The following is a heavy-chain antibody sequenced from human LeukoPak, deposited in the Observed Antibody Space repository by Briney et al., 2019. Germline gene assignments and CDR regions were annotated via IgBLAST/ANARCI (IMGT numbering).Heavy chain of an antibody. V-gene: IGHV1-2*02. CDR3: ARDHRIFGVVIIGMDV. Sequence: ASVKVSCKASGYTFTGYYIHWVRQAPGQGLEWMRWINPNSGGTNYAQKFQGRVTMTRDTSISTAYMELSRLRSDDTAVYYCARDHRIFGVVIIGMDVWGKGTTVTVSS. J-gene: IGHJ6*04. CDR2: INPNSGGT. CDR1: GYTFTGYY. D-gene: IGHD3-3*01.